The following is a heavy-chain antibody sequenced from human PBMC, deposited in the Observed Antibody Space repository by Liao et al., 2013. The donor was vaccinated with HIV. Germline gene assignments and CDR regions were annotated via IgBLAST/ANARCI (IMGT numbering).Heavy chain of an antibody. V-gene: IGHV4-30-4*08. CDR3: VRALVRGRPPHY. CDR1: GGSISSGDYY. CDR2: IYNSGST. D-gene: IGHD3-10*01. J-gene: IGHJ4*02. Sequence: QLQLQESGPGLVKPSQTLSLTCSVSGGSISSGDYYWSWIRQPPGKGLEWIGHIYNSGSTYYNPSLKSRVTISVDTSKNQFSLRLNSVTAADTAVYFCVRALVRGRPPHYWGQGTLVTVLL.